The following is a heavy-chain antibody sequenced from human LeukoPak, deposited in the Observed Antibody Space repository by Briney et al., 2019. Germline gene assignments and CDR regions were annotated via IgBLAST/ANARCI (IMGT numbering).Heavy chain of an antibody. Sequence: SETLSLTCTVSGGSISSYYWSWIRQPPGKGLEGIGYIYYSGSTNYNPSLKSRVTISVDTSKNQFSLKLSSVTAADTAVYYCARNPHRHYDFWSGYLGWFDPWGQGTLVTVSS. CDR1: GGSISSYY. J-gene: IGHJ5*02. V-gene: IGHV4-59*01. D-gene: IGHD3-3*01. CDR3: ARNPHRHYDFWSGYLGWFDP. CDR2: IYYSGST.